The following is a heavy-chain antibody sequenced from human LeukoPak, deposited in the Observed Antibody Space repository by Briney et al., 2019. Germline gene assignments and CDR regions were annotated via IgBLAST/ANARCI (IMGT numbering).Heavy chain of an antibody. Sequence: GGSLRLSCAASGFTFSSYWMSWVRQAPGKGLDWVSAISGSGGSTYYADSVKGRFTISRDNSKNTLYLQMNSLRAEDTAVYFCAKVRAADTNYYYYYGMDVWGQGTTVTVSS. CDR3: AKVRAADTNYYYYYGMDV. CDR2: ISGSGGST. D-gene: IGHD6-13*01. J-gene: IGHJ6*02. CDR1: GFTFSSYW. V-gene: IGHV3-23*01.